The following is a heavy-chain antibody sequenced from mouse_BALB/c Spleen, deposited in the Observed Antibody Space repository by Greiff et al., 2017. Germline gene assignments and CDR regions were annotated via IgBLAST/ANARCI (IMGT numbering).Heavy chain of an antibody. Sequence: EVKVEESGGGLVKPGGSLKLSCAASGFAFSSYDMSWVRQTPEKRLEWVAYISSGGGSTYYPDTVKGRFTISRDNAKNTLYLQMSSLKSEDTAMYYCASPSYDYDGVFDYWGQGTTLTVSS. CDR2: ISSGGGST. J-gene: IGHJ2*01. D-gene: IGHD2-4*01. CDR3: ASPSYDYDGVFDY. V-gene: IGHV5-12-1*01. CDR1: GFAFSSYD.